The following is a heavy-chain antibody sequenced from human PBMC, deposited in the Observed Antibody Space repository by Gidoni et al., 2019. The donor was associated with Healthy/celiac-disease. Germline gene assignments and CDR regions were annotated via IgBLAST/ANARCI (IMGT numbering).Heavy chain of an antibody. CDR2: IYYSGST. CDR3: ARHPQDWFDP. Sequence: QLQLQQSGPGLVQPSETLSLPCTASGGSISSSSYYWGCIRQPPGKGLEWIGSIYYSGSTYYNPSLKSRVTISVDTSKNQFSLKLSSVTAADTAVYYCARHPQDWFDPWGQGTLVTVSS. V-gene: IGHV4-39*01. J-gene: IGHJ5*02. CDR1: GGSISSSSYY.